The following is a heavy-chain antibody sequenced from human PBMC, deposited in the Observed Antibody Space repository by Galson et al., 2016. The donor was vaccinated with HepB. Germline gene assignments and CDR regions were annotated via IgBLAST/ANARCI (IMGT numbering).Heavy chain of an antibody. CDR2: ISHSGNT. Sequence: SETLSLTCTVSGASFSSNGDFWGWIRQPPGKGLEWLGTISHSGNTYYNPSLKSRITISADTSKNHFSLRLSSVTAADTAVYYCARGEGIPYYYYFGLDVWGQGTTVTVSS. J-gene: IGHJ6*02. CDR1: GASFSSNGDF. CDR3: ARGEGIPYYYYFGLDV. V-gene: IGHV4-39*07.